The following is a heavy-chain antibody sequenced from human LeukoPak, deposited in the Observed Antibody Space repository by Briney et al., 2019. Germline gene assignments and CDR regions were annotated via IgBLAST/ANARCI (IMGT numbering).Heavy chain of an antibody. J-gene: IGHJ6*02. D-gene: IGHD3-10*01. Sequence: GASVKVSCKASGYTFTSYGISWVRQAPGQGLEWMGWISAYNGNTNYAQKLQGRVTMTTDTSTSTAYMELRSLRSDDTAVYYCAREGYGPPYYYYYGMDVWGQGTTVTVSS. V-gene: IGHV1-18*01. CDR1: GYTFTSYG. CDR3: AREGYGPPYYYYYGMDV. CDR2: ISAYNGNT.